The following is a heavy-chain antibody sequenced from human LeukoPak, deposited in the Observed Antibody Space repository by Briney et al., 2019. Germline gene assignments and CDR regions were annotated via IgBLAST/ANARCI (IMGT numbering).Heavy chain of an antibody. Sequence: SETLSLTCTVSGYSISSGYYWGWIRQPPGKGLEWIGSIYHSGSTYYKPSLKSGVTISVDTSKNQFSLKLTSVTATDTAVYYCARGRTDYYSSMAVWGKGTPVTVSS. D-gene: IGHD3-10*01. V-gene: IGHV4-38-2*02. CDR2: IYHSGST. J-gene: IGHJ6*03. CDR3: ARGRTDYYSSMAV. CDR1: GYSISSGYY.